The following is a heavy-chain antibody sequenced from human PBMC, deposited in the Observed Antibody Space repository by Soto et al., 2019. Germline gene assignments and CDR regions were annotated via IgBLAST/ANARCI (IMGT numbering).Heavy chain of an antibody. V-gene: IGHV1-3*01. CDR1: GYTFTSYA. Sequence: GTSVKVSCKASGYTFTSYAMHWVRQAPGQRLEWMGWINAGNGNTKYSQKFQGRVTITRDTSASTAYMELSSLRSEDTAVYYCARVTGRYSSSWYNWYFDLWGRGTLVTV. CDR2: INAGNGNT. CDR3: ARVTGRYSSSWYNWYFDL. J-gene: IGHJ2*01. D-gene: IGHD6-13*01.